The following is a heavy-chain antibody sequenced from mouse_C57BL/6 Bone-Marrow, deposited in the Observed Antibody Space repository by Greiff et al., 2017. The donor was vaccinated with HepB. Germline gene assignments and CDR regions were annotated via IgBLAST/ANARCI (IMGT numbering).Heavy chain of an antibody. CDR2: INPGSGGT. D-gene: IGHD1-1*01. CDR1: GYAFTNYL. CDR3: ARYSSYYAMDD. V-gene: IGHV1-54*01. J-gene: IGHJ4*01. Sequence: QVQLQQSGAELVRPGTSVKVSCKASGYAFTNYLIEWVKQRPGQGLEWIGVINPGSGGTNYNEKFKGKATLTADKSSSTAYMQLSSLTSEDSAVYFCARYSSYYAMDDWGQGTSVTVSS.